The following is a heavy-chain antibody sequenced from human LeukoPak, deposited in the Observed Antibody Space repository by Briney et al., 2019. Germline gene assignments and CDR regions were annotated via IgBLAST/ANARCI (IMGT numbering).Heavy chain of an antibody. CDR1: GGSISSSSYY. Sequence: ASETLSLTCTVSGGSISSSSYYWGWIRQPPGKGLEWMGSIHYSGNTYYNPSLKSRVTISVDTSKNQFSLKLRSVTAADTAIFYCARGSLSRAGSLYYFDYWGQGTLVTVSS. CDR3: ARGSLSRAGSLYYFDY. D-gene: IGHD5-24*01. CDR2: IHYSGNT. J-gene: IGHJ4*02. V-gene: IGHV4-39*01.